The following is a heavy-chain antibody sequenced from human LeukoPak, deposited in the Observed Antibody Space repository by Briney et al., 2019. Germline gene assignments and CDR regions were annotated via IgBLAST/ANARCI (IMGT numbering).Heavy chain of an antibody. V-gene: IGHV4-39*01. Sequence: SETLSLTCTVSGGSISSSSYYWGWIRQPPGKGLEWIGSIYYSGSTYYNPSLKSRVTISVDTSKNQLSLKLSSVTAADTAVYYCASHDSGSYSGDYWGQGTLVTVSS. CDR1: GGSISSSSYY. CDR3: ASHDSGSYSGDY. D-gene: IGHD1-26*01. J-gene: IGHJ4*02. CDR2: IYYSGST.